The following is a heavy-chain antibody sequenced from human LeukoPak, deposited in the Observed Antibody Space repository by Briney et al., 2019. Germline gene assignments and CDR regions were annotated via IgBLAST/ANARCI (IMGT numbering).Heavy chain of an antibody. V-gene: IGHV1-8*01. D-gene: IGHD5-12*01. Sequence: ASVKVSCKASGYTFTSYDINWVRQATGQGLEWMGWMNPNSGNTGYAQKFQGRVTMTRNTSISTAYMELSSLRSEDTAVYYCARSDIVATTVDYWGQGTLVTVSS. CDR2: MNPNSGNT. J-gene: IGHJ4*02. CDR3: ARSDIVATTVDY. CDR1: GYTFTSYD.